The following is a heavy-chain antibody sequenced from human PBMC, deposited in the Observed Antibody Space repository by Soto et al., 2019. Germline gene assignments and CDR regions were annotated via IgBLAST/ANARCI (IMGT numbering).Heavy chain of an antibody. Sequence: EVQLLESGGGLVQPGGSLRLSCVVSGFTFSNYDMSWVRQAPGRGLEWVSAISGSGGRTYNADSVKGRFTISRDNSKNTLYLKMNSLRNEATAVYYCARDPCGTSYDKCQYFYAMDVWSQGTTVTVTS. V-gene: IGHV3-23*01. CDR2: ISGSGGRT. CDR1: GFTFSNYD. D-gene: IGHD3-16*01. CDR3: ARDPCGTSYDKCQYFYAMDV. J-gene: IGHJ6*02.